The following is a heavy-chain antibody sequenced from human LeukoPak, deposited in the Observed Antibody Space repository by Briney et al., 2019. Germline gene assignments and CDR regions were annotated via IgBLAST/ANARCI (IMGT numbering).Heavy chain of an antibody. CDR2: IYSGGST. V-gene: IGHV3-66*01. D-gene: IGHD6-19*01. J-gene: IGHJ4*02. Sequence: GGSLRLSCAASEFSVGSNYMTWVRQAPGKGLEWVSLIYSGGSTYYADSVKGRFTISRDNSKNTLYLQMNSLRAEDTAVYYCAREWGSGWCDYWGQGTLVTVSS. CDR3: AREWGSGWCDY. CDR1: EFSVGSNY.